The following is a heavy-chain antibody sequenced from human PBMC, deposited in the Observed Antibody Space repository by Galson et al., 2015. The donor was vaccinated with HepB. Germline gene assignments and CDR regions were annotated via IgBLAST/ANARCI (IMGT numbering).Heavy chain of an antibody. V-gene: IGHV1-18*04. CDR3: ARGVVVPAAIGSVAPYFDY. CDR1: GYTFTSYG. J-gene: IGHJ4*02. CDR2: ISAYNGNT. D-gene: IGHD2-2*02. Sequence: SVKVSCKASGYTFTSYGISWVRQAPGQGLEWMGWISAYNGNTNYAQKLQGRVTMTTDTSTSTAYMELRSLRSDDTAVYYCARGVVVPAAIGSVAPYFDYWGQGTLVTVSS.